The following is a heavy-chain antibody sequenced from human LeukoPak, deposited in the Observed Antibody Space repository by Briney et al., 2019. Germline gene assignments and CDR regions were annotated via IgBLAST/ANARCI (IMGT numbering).Heavy chain of an antibody. J-gene: IGHJ4*02. CDR2: INHSGST. V-gene: IGHV4-34*01. CDR1: GGSFSGYY. CDR3: ARFSSSLGYLDY. D-gene: IGHD6-13*01. Sequence: SETLSLTCAVYGGSFSGYYWSWIRQPPGKGLEWIGEINHSGSTNYNPSLKSRVTISVDTSKNQFSLKLSSVTAADTAVYYCARFSSSLGYLDYWGQGTLVTVSS.